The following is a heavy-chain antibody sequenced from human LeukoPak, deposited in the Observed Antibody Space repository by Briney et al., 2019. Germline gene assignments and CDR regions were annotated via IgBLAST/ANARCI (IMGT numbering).Heavy chain of an antibody. V-gene: IGHV3-74*01. J-gene: IGHJ6*03. CDR2: INPDGSST. CDR1: GFTFSSYW. D-gene: IGHD2-15*01. CDR3: AKVMPPGRIRFYSYYMDV. Sequence: GGSLRLSCAGSGFTFSSYWIHWVRQAPGEGLVWVSRINPDGSSTTYADSVKGRFTISRDKSKNTLSLQMSGLRVEDTAVYYCAKVMPPGRIRFYSYYMDVWGKGTTVTVS.